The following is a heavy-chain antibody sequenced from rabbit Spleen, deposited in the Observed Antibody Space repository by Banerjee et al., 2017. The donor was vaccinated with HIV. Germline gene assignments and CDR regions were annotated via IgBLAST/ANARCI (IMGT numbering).Heavy chain of an antibody. CDR3: ARDNFNANVLL. D-gene: IGHD6-1*01. CDR2: IDSGSSGFT. J-gene: IGHJ3*01. Sequence: RQAPGKGLEWIACIDSGSSGFTYFASWAKGRFTISKTSSTTVTLQMTSLTAADTAAYFCARDNFNANVLLWGQGTLVTVS. V-gene: IGHV1S40*01.